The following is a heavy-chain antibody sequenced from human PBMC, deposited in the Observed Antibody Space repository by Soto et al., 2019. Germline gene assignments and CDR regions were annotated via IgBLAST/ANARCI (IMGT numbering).Heavy chain of an antibody. CDR3: ARHNGAVAGKSYGMDV. J-gene: IGHJ6*02. D-gene: IGHD6-19*01. CDR1: GYSFTSYW. Sequence: GESLKISCKGSGYSFTSYWIGWVRQMPGKGLEWMGIIYPGDSDTGYSPSFQGQVTISADKSISTAYLQWSSLKASDTAMYYCARHNGAVAGKSYGMDVWGQGTTVTVSS. CDR2: IYPGDSDT. V-gene: IGHV5-51*01.